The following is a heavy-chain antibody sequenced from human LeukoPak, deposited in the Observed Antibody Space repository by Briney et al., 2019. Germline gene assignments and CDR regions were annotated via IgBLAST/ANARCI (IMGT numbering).Heavy chain of an antibody. D-gene: IGHD2-2*01. CDR3: AKMPPPIGYCSSTSCWDY. J-gene: IGHJ4*02. Sequence: PGGSLRLSCAASGFTFSSYAMSWVRQAPGKGLEWVSAISGSGGSTYYADSVKGRFTISRDNSKNTLYLQMNSLRAEDTAVYYCAKMPPPIGYCSSTSCWDYWGQGTLVTVSS. CDR1: GFTFSSYA. V-gene: IGHV3-23*01. CDR2: ISGSGGST.